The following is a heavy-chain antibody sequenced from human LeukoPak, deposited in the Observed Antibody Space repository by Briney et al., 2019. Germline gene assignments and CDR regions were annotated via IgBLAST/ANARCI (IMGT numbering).Heavy chain of an antibody. CDR3: ASYYDSSGYYLHYFDY. Sequence: ASVTVSCKVSGYTLTELSMHWVRQAPGKGLEWMGGFDPEDGETIYAQKFQGRVTMTEDTSTDTAYMELSSLRSEDTAVYYCASYYDSSGYYLHYFDYWGQGTLVTVSS. V-gene: IGHV1-24*01. CDR1: GYTLTELS. J-gene: IGHJ4*02. D-gene: IGHD3-22*01. CDR2: FDPEDGET.